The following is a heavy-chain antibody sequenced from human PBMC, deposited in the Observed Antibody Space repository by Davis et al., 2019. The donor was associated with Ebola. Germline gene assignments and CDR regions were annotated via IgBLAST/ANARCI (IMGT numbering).Heavy chain of an antibody. CDR3: ARAAQTFSYDSGGYFSGYYFDY. CDR2: ISSSSSYM. J-gene: IGHJ4*02. CDR1: GFTFSSYW. Sequence: GGSLRLSCAASGFTFSSYWMSWVRQAPGKGLEWVSSISSSSSYMYYADSVQGRFTISRDNAKNSLHLQMNSVRAEDTAVYYCARAAQTFSYDSGGYFSGYYFDYWGQGIMVTVSS. V-gene: IGHV3-21*01. D-gene: IGHD3-22*01.